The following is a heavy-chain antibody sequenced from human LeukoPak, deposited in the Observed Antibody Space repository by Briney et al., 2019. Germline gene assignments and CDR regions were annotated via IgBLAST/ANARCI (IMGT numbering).Heavy chain of an antibody. D-gene: IGHD1-26*01. V-gene: IGHV4-38-2*02. J-gene: IGHJ4*02. CDR1: GYSISSGYY. CDR3: ATWVGPTYFDY. CDR2: IYHSGST. Sequence: SETLSLTCTVSGYSISSGYYWGWIRQPPGKGLEWIGNIYHSGSTYYNSSLKSRVTISVDTSKNQFSLKLSSVTAADTAVYYCATWVGPTYFDYWGQGTLVTVSS.